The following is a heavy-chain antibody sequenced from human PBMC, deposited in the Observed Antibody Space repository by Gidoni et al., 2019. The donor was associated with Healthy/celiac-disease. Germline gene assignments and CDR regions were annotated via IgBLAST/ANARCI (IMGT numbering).Heavy chain of an antibody. V-gene: IGHV3-21*01. CDR3: ARDRRTGTTEGRDDY. CDR2: ISSSSSYI. CDR1: GFTFSSYI. D-gene: IGHD1-7*01. Sequence: EVQLVESGGGLVKPGGSLRLSCAASGFTFSSYIMNWVRQAPGKGLEWVSSISSSSSYIYYADSVKGRFTISRDNAKNSLYLQMNSLRAEDTAVYYCARDRRTGTTEGRDDYWGQGTLVTVSS. J-gene: IGHJ4*02.